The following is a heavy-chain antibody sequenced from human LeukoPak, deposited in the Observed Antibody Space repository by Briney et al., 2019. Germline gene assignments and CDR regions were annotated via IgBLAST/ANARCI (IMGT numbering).Heavy chain of an antibody. D-gene: IGHD3-3*01. Sequence: SETLSLTCTVSGGSISSYYWSWIRQPPGKGLEWIGYIYASGSTNYNPSLKSRVTISVDASKNQFSLKLSSVTAADTAVYYCARGGYDFWSGFYILGYWGQGTLVTVSS. J-gene: IGHJ4*02. CDR2: IYASGST. CDR1: GGSISSYY. CDR3: ARGGYDFWSGFYILGY. V-gene: IGHV4-4*09.